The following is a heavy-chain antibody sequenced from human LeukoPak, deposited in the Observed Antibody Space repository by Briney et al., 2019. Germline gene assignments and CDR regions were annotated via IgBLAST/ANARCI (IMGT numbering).Heavy chain of an antibody. CDR2: ISYDGTNK. CDR3: ARDLTGWGESSGYSDY. J-gene: IGHJ4*02. Sequence: GRSLRLSCAASGFTFSSYAMHWVRQAPGKGLEWVALISYDGTNKFYEDSVKGRFTISRDNSKNTLFLQVNSLSAEDTAVYYCARDLTGWGESSGYSDYWGQGTLVTVSS. V-gene: IGHV3-30*01. CDR1: GFTFSSYA. D-gene: IGHD3-22*01.